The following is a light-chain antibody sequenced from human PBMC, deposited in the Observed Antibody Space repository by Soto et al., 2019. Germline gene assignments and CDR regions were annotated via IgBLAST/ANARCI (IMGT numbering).Light chain of an antibody. CDR3: SSYSSLSTYV. CDR2: DVT. Sequence: QSVLTQPASVSGSPGQSITISCTGTSSDVGGYDFVSWYQQHPGKAPKLMIYDVTNRPSGVSNRFSGSKSGNTASLTISGLQAEDEADYYCSSYSSLSTYVFGTGTELTVL. CDR1: SSDVGGYDF. V-gene: IGLV2-14*01. J-gene: IGLJ1*01.